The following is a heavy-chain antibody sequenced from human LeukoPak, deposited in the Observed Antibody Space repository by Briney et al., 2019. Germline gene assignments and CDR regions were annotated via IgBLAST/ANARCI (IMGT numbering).Heavy chain of an antibody. J-gene: IGHJ5*02. CDR2: INPNSGGT. CDR3: ARGYFDWLNWFDP. Sequence: GASVKVSCKASGYTFTGYYIHWVRQAPGQGLEWMGRINPNSGGTNYAQKFQGRVTMTRDTSISTAYMELSRLRSDDTAVYYCARGYFDWLNWFDPWGQGTLVTVSS. CDR1: GYTFTGYY. D-gene: IGHD3-9*01. V-gene: IGHV1-2*06.